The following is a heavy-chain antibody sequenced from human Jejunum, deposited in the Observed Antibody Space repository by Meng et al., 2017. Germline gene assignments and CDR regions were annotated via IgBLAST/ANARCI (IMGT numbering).Heavy chain of an antibody. V-gene: IGHV4-34*01. CDR3: ARGNEYSNYGADF. J-gene: IGHJ4*02. CDR2: INDSGST. D-gene: IGHD4-11*01. CDR1: GGSISDYY. Sequence: QVKLQQWGAGLLKPSETLSLTCAVYGGSISDYYWTWIRQPPVKGLEWIGEINDSGSTNYNPSLKSRVTISVDTSKSQFYLRVSSVTAADTAVYYCARGNEYSNYGADFWGQGTLVTVSS.